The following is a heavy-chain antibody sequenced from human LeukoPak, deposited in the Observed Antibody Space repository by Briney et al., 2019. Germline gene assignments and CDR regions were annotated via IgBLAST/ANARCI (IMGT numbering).Heavy chain of an antibody. CDR1: GYTFTDSH. CDR2: INPNSGGR. Sequence: GASVKVSCKASGYTFTDSHMHWVRQAPGQGLEWMGWINPNSGGRTYAQKFQGRVTMTGDTSISTAYMELSSLRSDDTAVYYCASGPPNYGDLSYNLFDPWGQGTLVTVSS. D-gene: IGHD4-17*01. J-gene: IGHJ5*02. CDR3: ASGPPNYGDLSYNLFDP. V-gene: IGHV1-2*02.